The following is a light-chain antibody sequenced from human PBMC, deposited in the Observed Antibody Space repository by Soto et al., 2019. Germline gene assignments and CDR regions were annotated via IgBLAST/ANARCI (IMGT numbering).Light chain of an antibody. CDR2: SNN. CDR1: SSNIGSHP. V-gene: IGLV1-44*01. J-gene: IGLJ2*01. CDR3: AAWDDSLNGPNVV. Sequence: QSVLPQPPSASGTPGQRVTISCSGSSSNIGSHPVNWYQQLPGTAPKLLIYSNNQRPSGVPDRFSGSKSGTSASLAISGLQSEDEADYYCAAWDDSLNGPNVVFGGGTKLTVL.